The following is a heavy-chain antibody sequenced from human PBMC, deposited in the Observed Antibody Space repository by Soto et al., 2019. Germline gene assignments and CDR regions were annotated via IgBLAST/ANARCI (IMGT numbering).Heavy chain of an antibody. D-gene: IGHD5-18*01. CDR1: GGSFSGYY. CDR3: ASRRATPNGYKVYYYGMDV. J-gene: IGHJ6*02. Sequence: KPSETLSLTCAVYGGSFSGYYWSWIRQPPGKGLEWIGEINHSGSTNYVPSLKSRVTISVGTSKNQFSLKLSSVTAADTAVYYCASRRATPNGYKVYYYGMDVWGQGTTVTVSS. V-gene: IGHV4-34*01. CDR2: INHSGST.